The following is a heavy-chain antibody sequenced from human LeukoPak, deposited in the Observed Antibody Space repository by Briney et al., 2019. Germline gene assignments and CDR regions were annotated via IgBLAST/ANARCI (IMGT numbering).Heavy chain of an antibody. Sequence: ASVKVSCKASGGTFSSYAISWVRQAPGQGLEWMGGIIPIFGTANYAQKFQGRVTITADGSTSTAYMELSSLRSEDTAVYYCARLYSGSYYRWFDPWGQGTLVTVSS. CDR2: IIPIFGTA. D-gene: IGHD1-26*01. CDR1: GGTFSSYA. J-gene: IGHJ5*02. CDR3: ARLYSGSYYRWFDP. V-gene: IGHV1-69*13.